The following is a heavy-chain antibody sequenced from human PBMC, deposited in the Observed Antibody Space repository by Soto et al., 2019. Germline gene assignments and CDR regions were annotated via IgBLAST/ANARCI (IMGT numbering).Heavy chain of an antibody. Sequence: SETLSLTCTVSGGSVNSDNFYWSWIRQPPGRGLEWIGYIYYTGSTKYNPSLKSRVTISIDTSRNQFSLKLSSVTAADTAVYYCAREFSNSPEAFDSWGQGSLVTVSS. CDR3: AREFSNSPEAFDS. CDR2: IYYTGST. CDR1: GGSVNSDNFY. V-gene: IGHV4-61*01. D-gene: IGHD6-6*01. J-gene: IGHJ4*02.